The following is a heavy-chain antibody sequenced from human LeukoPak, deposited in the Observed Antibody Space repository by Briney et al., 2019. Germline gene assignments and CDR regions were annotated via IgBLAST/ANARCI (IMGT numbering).Heavy chain of an antibody. CDR1: GHTFTTYD. CDR3: ARELSAYYYGMDV. CDR2: MNPNSGNT. V-gene: IGHV1-8*01. Sequence: ASVKVSCRASGHTFTTYDLNWVRQAPGQGLEWLGWMNPNSGNTGYAQKFQGRVTMTRNTSISTAYMELSSLRSEDTAVYYCARELSAYYYGMDVWGQGTTVTVSS. D-gene: IGHD2/OR15-2a*01. J-gene: IGHJ6*02.